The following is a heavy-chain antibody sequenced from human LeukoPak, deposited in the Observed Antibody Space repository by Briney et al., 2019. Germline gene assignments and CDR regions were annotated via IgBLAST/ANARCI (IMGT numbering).Heavy chain of an antibody. CDR2: ISSSSSYI. CDR3: ARTSDTSGRLYWYFDL. Sequence: GGSLRLSCAASGFTFSSYSMNWVRQAPGKGLEWVSSISSSSSYIYYADSVKGRFTISRDNAKNSLYLQMNSLRAEDTAVYYCARTSDTSGRLYWYFDLWGRGTLVTVSS. D-gene: IGHD3-22*01. J-gene: IGHJ2*01. CDR1: GFTFSSYS. V-gene: IGHV3-21*01.